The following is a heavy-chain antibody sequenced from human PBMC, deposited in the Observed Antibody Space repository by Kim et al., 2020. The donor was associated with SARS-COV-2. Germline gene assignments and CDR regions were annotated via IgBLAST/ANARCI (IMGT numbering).Heavy chain of an antibody. Sequence: GGSLRLSCTPSGFTFKNYGMHWVRQAPGKGLEWVAVIWFDGSNAFYEDSLKGRFTISRDNFKNILYLHMNSLRAEDTAVYYCAKAGSVWTYYYYGLDVWGQGTTVTVSS. J-gene: IGHJ6*02. CDR1: GFTFKNYG. CDR3: AKAGSVWTYYYYGLDV. CDR2: IWFDGSNA. V-gene: IGHV3-33*06. D-gene: IGHD2-21*01.